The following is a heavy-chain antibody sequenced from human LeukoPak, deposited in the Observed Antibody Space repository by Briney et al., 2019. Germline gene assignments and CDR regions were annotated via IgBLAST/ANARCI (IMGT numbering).Heavy chain of an antibody. CDR2: IYSSGST. D-gene: IGHD2-15*01. V-gene: IGHV4-4*07. Sequence: PSETLSLTCTVSGGSISSYYWSWIRQPAGKGLDWIGRIYSSGSTNYNPSLKSRVTMSVDTSRNQFSLKLSSVTAADTAVYYCARAYCSGGSCYSGFDYWGQGTLVTVSP. J-gene: IGHJ4*02. CDR3: ARAYCSGGSCYSGFDY. CDR1: GGSISSYY.